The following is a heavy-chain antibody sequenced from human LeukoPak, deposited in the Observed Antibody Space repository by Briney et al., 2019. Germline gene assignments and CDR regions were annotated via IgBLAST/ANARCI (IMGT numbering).Heavy chain of an antibody. CDR2: ISGSGGST. V-gene: IGHV3-23*01. J-gene: IGHJ6*02. CDR1: GFTFSSYA. D-gene: IGHD6-13*01. Sequence: GGSLRLSCAASGFTFSSYAMSWVRQAPGKGLEWVSAISGSGGSTYYADSVKGRFTISRDNSKNTLYLQMNSLRAEDTAVYYCARSIAAAGTVIFYYYYGMDVWGQGTTVTVSS. CDR3: ARSIAAAGTVIFYYYYGMDV.